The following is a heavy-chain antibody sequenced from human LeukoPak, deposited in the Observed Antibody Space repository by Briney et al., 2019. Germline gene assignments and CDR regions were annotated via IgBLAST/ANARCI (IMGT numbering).Heavy chain of an antibody. CDR1: GGAISSYY. CDR3: ARGIYSSPVYYMDV. D-gene: IGHD6-13*01. CDR2: IYTSGST. Sequence: PSETLSLTCTVSGGAISSYYWSWIRQPAGKGLEWIGRIYTSGSTNYNPSLKSRVTMSVATSKNQFSLKLSSVTAADTAVYYCARGIYSSPVYYMDVWGQGTMVTVSS. J-gene: IGHJ6*03. V-gene: IGHV4-4*07.